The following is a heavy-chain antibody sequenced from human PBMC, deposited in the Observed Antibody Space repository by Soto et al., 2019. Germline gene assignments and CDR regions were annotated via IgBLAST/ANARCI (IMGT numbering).Heavy chain of an antibody. D-gene: IGHD5-12*01. V-gene: IGHV1-69*06. Sequence: RASVKVSCKASGGTFSSYAISWVRQAPGQGLEWMGGIIPIFGTANYAQKFQGRVTITADKSTSTAYMELSSLRSEDTAVYYCARRERVGGYDWSIFDYWGQGTLVTVSS. CDR3: ARRERVGGYDWSIFDY. J-gene: IGHJ4*02. CDR1: GGTFSSYA. CDR2: IIPIFGTA.